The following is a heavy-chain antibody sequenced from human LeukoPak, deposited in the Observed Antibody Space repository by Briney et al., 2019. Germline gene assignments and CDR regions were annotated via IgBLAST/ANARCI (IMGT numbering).Heavy chain of an antibody. CDR1: GDSVSSNSAA. V-gene: IGHV6-1*01. D-gene: IGHD2-15*01. CDR2: TYYRSKWYN. J-gene: IGHJ4*02. CDR3: ARDVVGYCIGGRCYHFDY. Sequence: SQTLSLTCALSGDSVSSNSAAWNWIRQSPSRGLEWLGRTYYRSKWYNDYAVSVKSRITINPDTSKNQFSLQLNSVTPEDTAVYYCARDVVGYCIGGRCYHFDYWGQGTLVTVSS.